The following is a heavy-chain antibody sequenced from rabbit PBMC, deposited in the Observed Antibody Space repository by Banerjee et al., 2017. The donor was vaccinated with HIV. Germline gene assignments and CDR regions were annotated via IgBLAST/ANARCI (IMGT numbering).Heavy chain of an antibody. J-gene: IGHJ2*02. CDR2: IDPIFNNT. CDR1: GFDFSTYG. Sequence: QLKESGGGLVQPGGSLKLSCKASGFDFSTYGVSWVRQAPGKGLEWIGYIDPIFNNTYYANWVNGRFTGSSHNAQNTLYLQLNSLTAADTATYFCVRGGYYSSGFDLWGPGTLVTVS. D-gene: IGHD4-1*01. V-gene: IGHV1S7*01. CDR3: VRGGYYSSGFDL.